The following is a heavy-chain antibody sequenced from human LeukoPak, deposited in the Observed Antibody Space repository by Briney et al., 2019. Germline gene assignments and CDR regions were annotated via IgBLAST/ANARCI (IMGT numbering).Heavy chain of an antibody. CDR2: IIPIFGTA. CDR1: GGTFSSYA. D-gene: IGHD7-27*01. CDR3: ARVLTGDSTDAFDI. J-gene: IGHJ3*02. Sequence: SVKVSCKASGGTFSSYAISWVRQAPGQGLEWMGGIIPIFGTANYAQKFQGRVTITTDESTSTAYMELSSLRSEDTAVYYCARVLTGDSTDAFDIWGQGTMVTVS. V-gene: IGHV1-69*05.